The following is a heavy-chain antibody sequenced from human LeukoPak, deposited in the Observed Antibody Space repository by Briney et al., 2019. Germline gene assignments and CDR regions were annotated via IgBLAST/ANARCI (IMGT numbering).Heavy chain of an antibody. J-gene: IGHJ4*02. V-gene: IGHV1-2*02. CDR3: ARWAMGSGSGWYLFFDY. D-gene: IGHD6-19*01. CDR1: GDTFTGYY. CDR2: INPNSGGT. Sequence: ASVKVSCKASGDTFTGYYMHLVRQAPGQGLEWMGWINPNSGGTNYAQKFQGRVTMTRDTSISTAYMELSRLRSDDTAVYYCARWAMGSGSGWYLFFDYWGQGTLVTVSS.